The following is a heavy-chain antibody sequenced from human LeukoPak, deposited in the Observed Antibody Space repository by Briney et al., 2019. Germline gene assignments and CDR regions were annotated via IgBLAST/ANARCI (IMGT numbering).Heavy chain of an antibody. V-gene: IGHV5-51*01. CDR1: GYNFTSYW. CDR2: IYPSDSDT. D-gene: IGHD5-24*01. Sequence: GEALKIPCKGSGYNFTSYWNGWVRQMPGKSLEWMGIIYPSDSDTRYSPSFQGQVTISADKSISTAYLQWSSLKASDTAMYYCARRDGYNGGLDYWGPGTLVTVSS. J-gene: IGHJ4*02. CDR3: ARRDGYNGGLDY.